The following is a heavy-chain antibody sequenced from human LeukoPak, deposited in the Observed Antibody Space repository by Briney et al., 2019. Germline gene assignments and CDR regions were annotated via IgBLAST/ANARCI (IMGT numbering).Heavy chain of an antibody. Sequence: GGSLRLSCSPSGFTFSNYAMHWVRQAPGKGLEYVSAIGSNGGSIYYADSVKGRFTISRDNSKNTLYLQMSSLRPEDTAVYYCVKLPYSDTSAYYVDYWGQGTLVTVSS. CDR1: GFTFSNYA. CDR3: VKLPYSDTSAYYVDY. CDR2: IGSNGGSI. V-gene: IGHV3-64D*09. J-gene: IGHJ4*02. D-gene: IGHD3-22*01.